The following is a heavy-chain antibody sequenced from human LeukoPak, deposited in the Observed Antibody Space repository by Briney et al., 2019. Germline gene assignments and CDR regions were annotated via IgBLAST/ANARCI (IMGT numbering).Heavy chain of an antibody. CDR1: DFSFSNVW. D-gene: IGHD2-15*01. CDR2: IRSQTAGGTT. Sequence: PGGSLRLSCAASDFSFSNVWMNWVRQAPGKGLEWVGRIRSQTAGGTTDFAAPVKGRFSISRDDSKNSLYLQMNSLTSEDTAVYYCAHGSAQYYEYWGQGTLVTVSS. CDR3: AHGSAQYYEY. J-gene: IGHJ1*01. V-gene: IGHV3-15*07.